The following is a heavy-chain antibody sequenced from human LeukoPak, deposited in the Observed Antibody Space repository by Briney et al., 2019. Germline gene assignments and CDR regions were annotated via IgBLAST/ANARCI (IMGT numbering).Heavy chain of an antibody. D-gene: IGHD2-15*01. CDR2: VYPGDSST. CDR3: IRTGGYCSDGSCYRGDY. CDR1: GYSFPTYW. J-gene: IGHJ4*02. V-gene: IGHV5-51*01. Sequence: GESLKISCKGSGYSFPTYWIGWVRQMPGKGLEWMGIVYPGDSSTRYSPSFQGQVTISADKSITTAYLLWSSLKASDTAIYYCIRTGGYCSDGSCYRGDYWGQGTLVTVSS.